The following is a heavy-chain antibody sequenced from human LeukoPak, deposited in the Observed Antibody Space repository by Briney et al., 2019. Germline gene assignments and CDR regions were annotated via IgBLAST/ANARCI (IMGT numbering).Heavy chain of an antibody. Sequence: PGGSLRLSCAASGFTFSSYAMSWVRQAPGKGLEWVSTISGSGGITYYADSVKGRFTISRDNSKNTLFLQMNSLRAEDTAGYYCAKASPPSTMITFGEDYFDYWGQGTLVTVSS. CDR1: GFTFSSYA. J-gene: IGHJ4*02. CDR3: AKASPPSTMITFGEDYFDY. CDR2: ISGSGGIT. V-gene: IGHV3-23*01. D-gene: IGHD3-16*01.